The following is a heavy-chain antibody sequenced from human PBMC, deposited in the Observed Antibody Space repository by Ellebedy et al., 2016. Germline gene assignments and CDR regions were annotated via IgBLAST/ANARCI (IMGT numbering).Heavy chain of an antibody. CDR1: GFTFSNYW. Sequence: GGSLRLSCAASGFTFSNYWMAWVRQAPGQGLERVANIKNDESEKYFVDSVKGRFTISRDNAKNSVYLQMNVLRVEDRGIYYCATDLRPLTRGWGYWGQGTLVTVSS. CDR3: ATDLRPLTRGWGY. CDR2: IKNDESEK. D-gene: IGHD3-10*01. V-gene: IGHV3-7*01. J-gene: IGHJ4*02.